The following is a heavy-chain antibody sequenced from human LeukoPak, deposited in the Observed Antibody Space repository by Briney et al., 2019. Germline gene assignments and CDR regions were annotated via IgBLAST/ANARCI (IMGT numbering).Heavy chain of an antibody. CDR2: FDPEDGET. V-gene: IGHV1-24*01. J-gene: IGHJ4*02. Sequence: ASVKVSCKVSGYTLTELSMHWVRQAPGKGLEWMGGFDPEDGETIYAQKFQGRVTMTEDTSTDTAYMELSSLRSEDTAVYYCATPTPIVGATTGGLDYWGQGTLVTVSS. D-gene: IGHD1-26*01. CDR1: GYTLTELS. CDR3: ATPTPIVGATTGGLDY.